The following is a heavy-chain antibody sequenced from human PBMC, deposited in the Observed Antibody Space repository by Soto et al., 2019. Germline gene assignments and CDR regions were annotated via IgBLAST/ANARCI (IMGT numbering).Heavy chain of an antibody. J-gene: IGHJ6*02. CDR1: GGSISSGGYY. Sequence: QVQLQESGPGLVKPSQTLSLTCTVSGGSISSGGYYWSWIRQHPGKGLEWIGYIYYSGSTYYNPSLQGRVTISGDTSKNQFSRKLSTVTAADTDVYYCERVTGDVYYYYGMDVWGQGTTVTVTS. V-gene: IGHV4-31*03. CDR3: ERVTGDVYYYYGMDV. D-gene: IGHD7-27*01. CDR2: IYYSGST.